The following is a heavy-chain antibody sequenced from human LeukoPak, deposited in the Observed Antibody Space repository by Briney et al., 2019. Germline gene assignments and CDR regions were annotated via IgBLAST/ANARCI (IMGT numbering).Heavy chain of an antibody. D-gene: IGHD3-22*01. CDR2: ISGSGGST. V-gene: IGHV3-23*01. CDR1: GFTFSSSA. CDR3: ARSTYYYDSSGYYVPIHNDY. Sequence: GGSLRLSCAASGFTFSSSAMSWVRQAPGKGLEWVSAISGSGGSTYYADSVKGRFTISRDNSKNTMYLQMNSLRAEDTAVDYCARSTYYYDSSGYYVPIHNDYWGQGTLVTVSS. J-gene: IGHJ4*02.